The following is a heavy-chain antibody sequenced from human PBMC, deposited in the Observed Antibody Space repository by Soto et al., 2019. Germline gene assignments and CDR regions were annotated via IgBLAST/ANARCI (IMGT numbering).Heavy chain of an antibody. D-gene: IGHD3-9*01. Sequence: SETLSLTCFVSGGSICGYYRSWVRQPPGKGLEWIGYIYYSGSTTYNSSLKGRVTMSVDTSKNQFSLELSSVTAADTAVYYCARRRYADWAFDYWGQGTLVTVSS. CDR2: IYYSGST. J-gene: IGHJ4*02. CDR1: GGSICGYY. V-gene: IGHV4-59*08. CDR3: ARRRYADWAFDY.